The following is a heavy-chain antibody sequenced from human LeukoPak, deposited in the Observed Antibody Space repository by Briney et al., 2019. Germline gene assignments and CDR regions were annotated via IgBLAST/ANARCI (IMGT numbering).Heavy chain of an antibody. CDR2: IYPGDSDT. Sequence: GESLKISCKGSGYSFTSYWIGWVRQMPGKGLEWMGIIYPGDSDTRYSPSFQGQVTISADKSISTAYLQWSSLKASDTAMYYCARRGYSYGYRSAETYYFDYWGQGTLVTVPS. D-gene: IGHD5-18*01. CDR1: GYSFTSYW. J-gene: IGHJ4*02. V-gene: IGHV5-51*01. CDR3: ARRGYSYGYRSAETYYFDY.